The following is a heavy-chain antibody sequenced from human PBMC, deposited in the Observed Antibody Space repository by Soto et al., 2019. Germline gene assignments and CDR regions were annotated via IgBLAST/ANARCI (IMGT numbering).Heavy chain of an antibody. D-gene: IGHD3-3*01. J-gene: IGHJ4*02. Sequence: QVHLEQSGAEVKKAGASVKISCKASGYSFAAYYINWVRQVSGQGLEWMGRINPNTGVTDYAQKFQGRVTLTRDTSIKTAYLELTSLRSDDTDVYYCAKIYTWNEWQGGSDYWGQGTLLTVSS. CDR2: INPNTGVT. CDR3: AKIYTWNEWQGGSDY. CDR1: GYSFAAYY. V-gene: IGHV1-2*05.